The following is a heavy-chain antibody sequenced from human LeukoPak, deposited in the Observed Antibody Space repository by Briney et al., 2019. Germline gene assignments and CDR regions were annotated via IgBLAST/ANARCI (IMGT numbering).Heavy chain of an antibody. V-gene: IGHV4-59*01. Sequence: SETLSLTCTVSGGSISSYYWSWIRQPPGKGLEWIGYIYYSGSTIYNPSLKSRVTISVDTSKNQFSLKPSSVTAADTAVYYCARDRGVVVTARRDWYFDLWGRGTLVTVSS. D-gene: IGHD2-21*02. CDR2: IYYSGST. CDR3: ARDRGVVVTARRDWYFDL. J-gene: IGHJ2*01. CDR1: GGSISSYY.